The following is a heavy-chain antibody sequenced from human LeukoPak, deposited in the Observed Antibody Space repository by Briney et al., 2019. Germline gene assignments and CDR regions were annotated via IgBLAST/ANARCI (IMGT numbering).Heavy chain of an antibody. Sequence: SETLSLTCAVYGGSFSGYYWSWIRQPPGKVLEWIGEINHSGSTNYNPSLKSRVTISVDTSKNQFSLKLSSVTTEDTAVYYCARDDQLAAAGPYAFDIWGQGTMVTVSS. D-gene: IGHD6-13*01. J-gene: IGHJ3*02. V-gene: IGHV4-34*01. CDR3: ARDDQLAAAGPYAFDI. CDR2: INHSGST. CDR1: GGSFSGYY.